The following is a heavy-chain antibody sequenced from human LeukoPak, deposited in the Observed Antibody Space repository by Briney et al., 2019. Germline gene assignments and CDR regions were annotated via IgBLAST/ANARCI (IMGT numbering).Heavy chain of an antibody. CDR3: ARDRGDSAMVTWLDY. Sequence: PGGALRISCAAPGFTFSSFSVEWVRQGPGQGLGGGAIISYNGSNKNYADSVKGRFTISRDNSYNTLYLQMNSLRAEDTAVYYCARDRGDSAMVTWLDYWGQGTLVIVSS. CDR1: GFTFSSFS. D-gene: IGHD5-18*01. J-gene: IGHJ4*02. V-gene: IGHV3-30-3*01. CDR2: ISYNGSNK.